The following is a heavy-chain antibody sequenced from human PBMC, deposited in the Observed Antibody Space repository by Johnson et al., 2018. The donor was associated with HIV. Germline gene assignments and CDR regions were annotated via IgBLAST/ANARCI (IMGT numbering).Heavy chain of an antibody. CDR2: IKQDGSEK. Sequence: VQLVESGGGVVQPGRSLRLSCAASGFTFSSYWMSWVRQAPGKGLEWVANIKQDGSEKYYVDSVKGRFTISRDNGKSSLYLQMNSLRAEDTAVYYCASGDAFDIWGRGTKVTVSS. J-gene: IGHJ3*02. CDR1: GFTFSSYW. CDR3: ASGDAFDI. V-gene: IGHV3-7*05.